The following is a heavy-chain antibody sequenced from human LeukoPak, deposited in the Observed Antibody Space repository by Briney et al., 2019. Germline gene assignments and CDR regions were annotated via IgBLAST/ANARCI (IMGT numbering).Heavy chain of an antibody. D-gene: IGHD3-22*01. V-gene: IGHV4-59*08. CDR2: IYYSGST. CDR1: GGSISSYY. J-gene: IGHJ4*02. Sequence: SETLSLTCTVSGGSISSYYWSWIRQPPGKGLEWIGYIYYSGSTNNNPSLKSRVTISVDTSKNQFSLKLSSVTAADTAVYYCARSASYDSSGFGYWGQGTLVTVSS. CDR3: ARSASYDSSGFGY.